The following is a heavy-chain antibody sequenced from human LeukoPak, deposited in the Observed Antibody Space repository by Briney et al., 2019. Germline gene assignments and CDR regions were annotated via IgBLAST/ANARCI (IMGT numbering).Heavy chain of an antibody. J-gene: IGHJ4*02. V-gene: IGHV4-34*01. CDR3: ARMATAAAEIVY. CDR1: GGSFSGYY. D-gene: IGHD6-13*01. CDR2: INHSGST. Sequence: SETLSLTCAVYGGSFSGYYWSWIRQPPGKGLEWIGEINHSGSTNYNPSLKSRVTISVDKSKNQFSLKLSSVTAADTAVYYCARMATAAAEIVYWGQGTLVTVSS.